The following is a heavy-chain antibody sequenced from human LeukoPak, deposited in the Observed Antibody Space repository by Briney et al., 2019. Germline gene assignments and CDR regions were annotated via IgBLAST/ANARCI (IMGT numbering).Heavy chain of an antibody. CDR1: GFTFDDYA. CDR3: AKDIAPCYSNYACYYYGMDV. Sequence: GGSLRLSCAASGFTFDDYAMHWVRQAPGKGLEWVSGISWNSGSIGYADSVKGRFTISRDNAKNSLYLQMNSLRAEDTALYYCAKDIAPCYSNYACYYYGMDVWGQGTTVTVSS. V-gene: IGHV3-9*01. D-gene: IGHD4-11*01. J-gene: IGHJ6*02. CDR2: ISWNSGSI.